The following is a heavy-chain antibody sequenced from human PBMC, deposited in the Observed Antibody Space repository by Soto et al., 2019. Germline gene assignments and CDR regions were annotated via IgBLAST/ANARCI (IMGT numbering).Heavy chain of an antibody. J-gene: IGHJ4*02. CDR3: VKGGWLDY. Sequence: GGSLRLSCAASQFTFSSFAMTWVRQAPGKGLEWVSFISETGDSLSYAESVKGRFTISRDNSNNRLYLQMSSLRPEDTAVYYCVKGGWLDYWGQGALVTGS. V-gene: IGHV3-23*01. CDR2: ISETGDSL. D-gene: IGHD3-10*01. CDR1: QFTFSSFA.